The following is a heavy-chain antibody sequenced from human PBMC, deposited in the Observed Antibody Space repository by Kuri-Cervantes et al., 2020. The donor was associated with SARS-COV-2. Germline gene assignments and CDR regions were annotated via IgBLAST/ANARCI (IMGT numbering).Heavy chain of an antibody. CDR3: ASIAARRVSYYYYGMDV. V-gene: IGHV2-5*01. D-gene: IGHD6-6*01. J-gene: IGHJ6*02. CDR2: IYWNDDK. Sequence: SGPTLVKLTQPLTLTCTFSGFSLSTSGVGVGWIRQPPGKALEWLALIYWNDDKRYSPSLKSRLTITKDTSKNQVVLTMTNMDPVDTATYYCASIAARRVSYYYYGMDVWGQGTTVTVSS. CDR1: GFSLSTSGVG.